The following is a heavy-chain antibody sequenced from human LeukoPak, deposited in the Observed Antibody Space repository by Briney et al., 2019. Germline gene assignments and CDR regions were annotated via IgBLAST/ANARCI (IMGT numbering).Heavy chain of an antibody. D-gene: IGHD6-6*01. V-gene: IGHV3-23*01. CDR2: ISGSGGGT. J-gene: IGHJ4*02. CDR1: GFTFSRYA. CDR3: AKTLYYTSSSGSDY. Sequence: PGGSLRLSCVVPGFTFSRYAMNWVRQAPGKGLEWVSGISGSGGGTYYADSVKGRFTISRDNSKNTLYLQMNSLRAEDTAVYYCAKTLYYTSSSGSDYWGQGTLLTVSS.